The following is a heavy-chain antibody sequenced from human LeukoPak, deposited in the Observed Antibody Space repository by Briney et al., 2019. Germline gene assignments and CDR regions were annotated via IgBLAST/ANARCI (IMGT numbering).Heavy chain of an antibody. CDR1: GFTVSSNY. D-gene: IGHD6-13*01. CDR3: AKGYSSSSNWFDP. Sequence: GGSLRLSCAASGFTVSSNYMSWVRQAPGKGLEWVSVTSGSDSSTFYADSVKGRFIISRDNSKNTLYLQMSSLSAEDTAVYYCAKGYSSSSNWFDPWGQGTLVTVSS. J-gene: IGHJ5*02. V-gene: IGHV3-23*01. CDR2: TSGSDSST.